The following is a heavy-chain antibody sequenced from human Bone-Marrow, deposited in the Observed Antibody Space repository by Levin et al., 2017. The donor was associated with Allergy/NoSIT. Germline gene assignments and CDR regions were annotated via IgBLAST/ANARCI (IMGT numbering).Heavy chain of an antibody. V-gene: IGHV3-53*01. CDR1: GIIASANY. J-gene: IGHJ4*02. D-gene: IGHD5-24*01. CDR2: VYNDGNI. Sequence: GGSLRLSCVASGIIASANYMSWVRQPPGRGLEWVSVVYNDGNIYYADSVRDRFTVSRDNSTNSLFLQMTRLRAEDTAVYYCAIDVEVGDDYNDYWGQGTVVTVSS. CDR3: AIDVEVGDDYNDY.